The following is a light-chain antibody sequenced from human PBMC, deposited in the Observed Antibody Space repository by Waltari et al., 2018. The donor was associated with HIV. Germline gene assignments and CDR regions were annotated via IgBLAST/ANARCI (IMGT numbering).Light chain of an antibody. V-gene: IGKV2-28*01. CDR2: LGS. J-gene: IGKJ1*01. CDR3: MQALHTPRT. Sequence: DIVMTQSPLSLPVTPGEPASISCRSSQSLRHSNGYNYLDWYLQKPGQSPQLLIYLGSNRASGVPDRFSGSGSGTDFTLKISRVEAEDVGVYYCMQALHTPRTFGQGTKVEIK. CDR1: QSLRHSNGYNY.